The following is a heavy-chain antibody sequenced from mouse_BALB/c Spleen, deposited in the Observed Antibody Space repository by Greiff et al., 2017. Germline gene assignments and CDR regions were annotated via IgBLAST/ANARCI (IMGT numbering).Heavy chain of an antibody. CDR3: ARDGKDYDRWYFDV. Sequence: QVQLKESGPGLVAPSQSLSITCTVSGFSLTSYGVHWVRQPPGKGLEWLGVIWAGGSTNYNSALMSRLSISKDNSKSQVFLKMNSLQTDDTAMYYCARDGKDYDRWYFDVWGAGTTVTVSS. CDR1: GFSLTSYG. J-gene: IGHJ1*01. D-gene: IGHD2-4*01. V-gene: IGHV2-9*02. CDR2: IWAGGST.